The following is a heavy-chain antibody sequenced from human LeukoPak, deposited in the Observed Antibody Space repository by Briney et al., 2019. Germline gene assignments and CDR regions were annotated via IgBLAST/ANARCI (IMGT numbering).Heavy chain of an antibody. CDR1: GGTFSSYA. CDR3: ARARDDYSNPYYYYYGMDV. Sequence: SVKVSCKASGGTFSSYAISWVRQAPGQGLEWMGGIIPIFGTANYAQKFQGRVTITADEPTSTAYMELSSLRSEDTAVYYCARARDDYSNPYYYYYGMDVWGQGTTVTVSS. J-gene: IGHJ6*02. V-gene: IGHV1-69*13. D-gene: IGHD4-11*01. CDR2: IIPIFGTA.